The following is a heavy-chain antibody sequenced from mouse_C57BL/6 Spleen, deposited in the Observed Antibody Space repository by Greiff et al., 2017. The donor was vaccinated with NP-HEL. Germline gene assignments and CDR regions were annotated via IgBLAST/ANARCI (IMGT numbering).Heavy chain of an antibody. CDR3: ARGGYYGSSGWFAH. CDR2: ISYDGSN. Sequence: ESGPGLVKPSQSLSLTCSVTGYSITSGYYWNWIRQFPGNKLEWMGYISYDGSNNYNPSLKNRISITRDTSKNQFFLKLNSVTTEDTATYYCARGGYYGSSGWFAHWGQGTLVTVSA. V-gene: IGHV3-6*01. CDR1: GYSITSGYY. D-gene: IGHD1-1*01. J-gene: IGHJ3*01.